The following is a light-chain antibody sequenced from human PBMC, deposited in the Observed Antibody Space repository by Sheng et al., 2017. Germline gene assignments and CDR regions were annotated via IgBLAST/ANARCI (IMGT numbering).Light chain of an antibody. CDR3: QQYGSSPIT. J-gene: IGKJ5*01. CDR2: GAS. Sequence: EILMTQSPASLSVSPGESVTLTCRASERIGRKLAWYQQKPGQSPSLLIYGASTRATGIPARFSGSGSGTDFTLTISRLEPEDFAVYYCQQYGSSPITFGQGTRLEIK. V-gene: IGKV3-20*01. CDR1: ERIGRK.